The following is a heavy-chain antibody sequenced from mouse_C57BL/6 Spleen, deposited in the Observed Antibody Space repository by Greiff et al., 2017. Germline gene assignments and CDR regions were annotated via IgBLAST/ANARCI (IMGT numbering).Heavy chain of an antibody. CDR1: GYAFSSSW. D-gene: IGHD1-1*01. J-gene: IGHJ2*01. CDR2: IYPGDGDT. Sequence: VQLQQSGAELVKPGASVKISCKASGYAFSSSWMNWVKQRPGKGLEWIGQIYPGDGDTNYNGKFKGKATLTADKSSSTAYMQLSRLTSEDSAVYICARSGYYGSSPLDNWGQGATLTVSS. CDR3: ARSGYYGSSPLDN. V-gene: IGHV1-80*01.